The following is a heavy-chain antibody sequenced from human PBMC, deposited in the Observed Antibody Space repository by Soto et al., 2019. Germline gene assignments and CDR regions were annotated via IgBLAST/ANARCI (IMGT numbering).Heavy chain of an antibody. V-gene: IGHV4-34*01. J-gene: IGHJ6*02. D-gene: IGHD2-8*02. CDR3: ARGRNLRWCMLSEACYYYCGMDV. CDR1: GGSFSGYY. Sequence: QVQLQQWGAGLLKPSETLSLTCAVYGGSFSGYYWSWIRQPPGKGLEWIGEINHSGSTNYNPSLKSRVTISVDTSKNQFSLKLSSVAAAETAVYYCARGRNLRWCMLSEACYYYCGMDVWGQGTTVTVSS. CDR2: INHSGST.